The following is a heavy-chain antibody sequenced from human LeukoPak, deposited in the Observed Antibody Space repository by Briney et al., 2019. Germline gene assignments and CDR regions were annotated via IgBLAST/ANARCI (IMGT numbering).Heavy chain of an antibody. D-gene: IGHD2-2*03. J-gene: IGHJ5*02. CDR2: INPNRGGT. Sequence: GASVKVSCKASGYTFTGYYMHWVRQAPGQGREGMGWINPNRGGTNYAQKFQGRVTMTRDTSISTAYMELSRLRSDDTAVYYCAREVIGYCSSTSCYRASFDWFDPWGQGTLVTVSS. CDR1: GYTFTGYY. V-gene: IGHV1-2*02. CDR3: AREVIGYCSSTSCYRASFDWFDP.